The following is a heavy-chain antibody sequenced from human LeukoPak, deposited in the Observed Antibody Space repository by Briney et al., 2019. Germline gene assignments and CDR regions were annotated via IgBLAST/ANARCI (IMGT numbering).Heavy chain of an antibody. V-gene: IGHV3-48*03. Sequence: PGGSLRLSCAVSGFTISSYEMNWVRQAPGKGLEWISYSSSGGTTIYYADSVKGRFTISRDNAKNSLYLQMNSLRAEDTGVYYCARRFDYWGQGTLVTVSS. J-gene: IGHJ4*02. CDR1: GFTISSYE. CDR3: ARRFDY. CDR2: SSSGGTTI.